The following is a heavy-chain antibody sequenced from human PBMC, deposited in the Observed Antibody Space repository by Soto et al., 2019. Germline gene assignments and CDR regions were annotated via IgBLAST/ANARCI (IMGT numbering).Heavy chain of an antibody. Sequence: SQTLSLTCTVSGGSVSSGSYYWSWIRQPPGKGLEWIGYIYYSGSTNYNPSLKSRVTISVDTSKNQFSLKLSSVTAADTAVYYCAREGYYYDSSGYKDEYFQHWGQGTLVTVSS. V-gene: IGHV4-61*01. CDR3: AREGYYYDSSGYKDEYFQH. CDR2: IYYSGST. J-gene: IGHJ1*01. D-gene: IGHD3-22*01. CDR1: GGSVSSGSYY.